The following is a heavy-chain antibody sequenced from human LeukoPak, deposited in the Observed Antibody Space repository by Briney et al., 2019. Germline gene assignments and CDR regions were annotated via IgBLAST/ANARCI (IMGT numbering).Heavy chain of an antibody. J-gene: IGHJ4*02. CDR3: AKRPGYSSGWYED. V-gene: IGHV3-23*01. CDR1: GFTFSSYA. CDR2: ISGSGVGT. D-gene: IGHD6-19*01. Sequence: GGSLRLSCAASGFTFSSYAMSWVRQAPGKGLEWVSAISGSGVGTYYADAVKGRFTISRDNSKNTLYLQMNSLRAEDTAVYYCAKRPGYSSGWYEDWGQGTLVTVSS.